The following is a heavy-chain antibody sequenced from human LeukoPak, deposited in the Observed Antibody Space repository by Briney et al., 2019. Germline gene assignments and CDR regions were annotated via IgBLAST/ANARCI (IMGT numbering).Heavy chain of an antibody. J-gene: IGHJ4*02. D-gene: IGHD3-16*01. CDR3: ARLGRYADY. V-gene: IGHV3-23*01. CDR1: GFTFSSYA. CDR2: ISGSDGST. Sequence: PGGSLRLSCVASGFTFSSYAMSWVRQAPGKGLEWVSAISGSDGSTYYADSVKGRFTISRDNSKNTLYLQMNSLRAEDTAVYYCARLGRYADYWGQGTLVTVSS.